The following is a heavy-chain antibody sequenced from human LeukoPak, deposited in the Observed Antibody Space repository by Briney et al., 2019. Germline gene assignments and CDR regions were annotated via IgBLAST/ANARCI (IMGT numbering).Heavy chain of an antibody. CDR3: ARERRDYYGSGSYYRSYYYYYYMDV. V-gene: IGHV4-38-2*02. J-gene: IGHJ6*03. D-gene: IGHD3-10*01. CDR1: GYSISSGYY. Sequence: SETLSLTCTVSGYSISSGYYWGWIRQPPGKGLEWIGSIYHSGSTYYNPSLKNRVTISVDTSKNQFSLKLSSVTAADTAVYYCARERRDYYGSGSYYRSYYYYYYMDVWGKGTTVTVSS. CDR2: IYHSGST.